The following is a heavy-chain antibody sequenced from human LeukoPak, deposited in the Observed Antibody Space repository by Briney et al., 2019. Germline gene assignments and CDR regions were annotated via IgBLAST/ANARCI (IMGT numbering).Heavy chain of an antibody. D-gene: IGHD1-26*01. J-gene: IGHJ5*02. CDR3: ARDFGSGSFAP. V-gene: IGHV1-69*05. Sequence: AASVKVSCKASGGTFSSYAISWVRQAPGQGLEWMGGIIPIFGTANYAQKFQGRVTITTDESTSTAYMELSGLRSEDTAVYYCARDFGSGSFAPWGQGTLVTVSS. CDR2: IIPIFGTA. CDR1: GGTFSSYA.